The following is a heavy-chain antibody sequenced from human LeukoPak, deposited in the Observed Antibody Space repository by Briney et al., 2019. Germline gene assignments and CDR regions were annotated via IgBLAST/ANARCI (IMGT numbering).Heavy chain of an antibody. Sequence: ASVKVSCKASGYTFTGYYMHWVRQAPGQGLEWRGWINPTSGGTNYAQKFQGRVTMTRDTSISTAYMELSRLRSDDTAVYYCARPVQAIGVYYYYYYGMDVWGQGTTVTVSS. CDR2: INPTSGGT. D-gene: IGHD4-17*01. CDR1: GYTFTGYY. V-gene: IGHV1-2*02. CDR3: ARPVQAIGVYYYYYYGMDV. J-gene: IGHJ6*02.